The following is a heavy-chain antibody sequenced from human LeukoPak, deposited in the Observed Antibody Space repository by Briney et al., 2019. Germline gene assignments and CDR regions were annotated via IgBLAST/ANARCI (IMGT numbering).Heavy chain of an antibody. CDR1: GYSFTRFG. CDR2: INTDKDNT. J-gene: IGHJ6*03. V-gene: IGHV1-18*01. Sequence: ASVKVSCKASGYSFTRFGISWVRQVPGQGLEWMGWINTDKDNTRYAERFKNRLTMTIDTSTTTAYMELKSLTSDDTAIYYCVRNERNKSVEGHDMDVWGKGTTVIISS. D-gene: IGHD1/OR15-1a*01. CDR3: VRNERNKSVEGHDMDV.